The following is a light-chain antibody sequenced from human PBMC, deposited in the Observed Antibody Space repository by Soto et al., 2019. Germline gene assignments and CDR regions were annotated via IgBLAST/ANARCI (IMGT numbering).Light chain of an antibody. CDR3: QQRTDWLLT. CDR2: DAS. CDR1: QSISTY. V-gene: IGKV3-11*01. Sequence: EIVLTQSPATLSLSPGERATLSCWASQSISTYLAWYQQKPGQAPRLLIYDASNRATGIPARFSASGSGTDFTLTISSLEPEDFAVYYCQQRTDWLLTFGGGTKVDI. J-gene: IGKJ4*01.